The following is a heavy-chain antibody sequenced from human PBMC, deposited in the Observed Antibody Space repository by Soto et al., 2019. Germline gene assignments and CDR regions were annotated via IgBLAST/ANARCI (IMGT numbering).Heavy chain of an antibody. CDR2: MNPNSGNT. D-gene: IGHD3-3*01. Sequence: ASVKVSCKASGYTFTSYDTNWVRQATGQGLEWMGWMNPNSGNTGYAQKFQGRVTMTRNTSISTAYMELSSLRSEDTAVYYCARGNYDFWSGYPTLDYYYYMDVWRKGTTVTVS. CDR1: GYTFTSYD. V-gene: IGHV1-8*01. J-gene: IGHJ6*03. CDR3: ARGNYDFWSGYPTLDYYYYMDV.